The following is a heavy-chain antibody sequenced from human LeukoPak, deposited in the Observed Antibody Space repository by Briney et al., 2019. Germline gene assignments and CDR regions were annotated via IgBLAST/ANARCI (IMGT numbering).Heavy chain of an antibody. CDR1: GFTFSSFG. CDR3: ARHNDYVWGSYRLPVL. V-gene: IGHV3-33*05. CDR2: ISYHGSNK. D-gene: IGHD3-16*02. Sequence: GGSLRLSCAASGFTFSSFGMHWVRQTPGKGLEWVAVISYHGSNKYYADSVKGRFTISRDNSKNTLYLQMNSLKASDTAMYYCARHNDYVWGSYRLPVLWGQGTLVTVSS. J-gene: IGHJ4*02.